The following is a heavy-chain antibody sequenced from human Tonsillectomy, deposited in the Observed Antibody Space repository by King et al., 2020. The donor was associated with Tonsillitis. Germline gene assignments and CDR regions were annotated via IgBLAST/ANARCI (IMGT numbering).Heavy chain of an antibody. V-gene: IGHV1-46*03. CDR3: AREGVVLRFLEWLRASPTANWFDP. CDR2: INPSGGST. J-gene: IGHJ5*02. CDR1: GYTFTSYY. Sequence: VQLVESGAEVKKPGASVKVSCTASGYTFTSYYMHWVRQAPGQGLEWMGIINPSGGSTSYAQKFQGRVTMTRDTSTSTVYMELSSLRSEDTAVYYCAREGVVLRFLEWLRASPTANWFDPWGQGTLVTVSS. D-gene: IGHD3-3*01.